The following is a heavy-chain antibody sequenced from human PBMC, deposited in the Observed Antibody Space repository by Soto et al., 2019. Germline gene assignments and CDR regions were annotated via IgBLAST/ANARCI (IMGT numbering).Heavy chain of an antibody. CDR1: GFTFSTYG. V-gene: IGHV3-30*18. Sequence: GGSLRLSCAASGFTFSTYGMHWVRQAPGKGLEWVAVISYDGSNKYYADSVKGRFTISRDNSKNTLYLQMNSLRAEDTAVYYCAKDLLVVGATPAYYSGQGTLVTVSS. J-gene: IGHJ4*02. D-gene: IGHD1-26*01. CDR3: AKDLLVVGATPAYY. CDR2: ISYDGSNK.